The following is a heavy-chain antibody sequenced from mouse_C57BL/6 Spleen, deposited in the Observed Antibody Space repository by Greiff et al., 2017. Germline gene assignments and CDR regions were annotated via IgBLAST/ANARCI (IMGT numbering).Heavy chain of an antibody. CDR3: ARGPTRAMDY. V-gene: IGHV5-12*01. J-gene: IGHJ4*01. CDR1: GFTFSDYY. D-gene: IGHD1-1*01. CDR2: ISNGGGST. Sequence: EVKVEESGGGLVQPGGSLKLSCAASGFTFSDYYMYWVRQTPEKRLEWVAYISNGGGSTYYPDTVKGRFTISRDNAKNTLYLQMSRLKSEDTAMYYCARGPTRAMDYWGQGTSVTVSS.